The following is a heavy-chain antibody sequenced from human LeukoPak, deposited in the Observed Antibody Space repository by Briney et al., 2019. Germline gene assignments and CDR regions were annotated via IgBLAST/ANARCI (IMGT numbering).Heavy chain of an antibody. Sequence: GASVKVPCKASGGTFSSYTITWVRQAPGQGLEWMGRIIPIVGITNYAQKFQGRVTITADRSTSTAYMELSSLRSGDTAVYYCARPAAAPSALDYWGQGTLVTVSS. D-gene: IGHD6-13*01. CDR1: GGTFSSYT. CDR3: ARPAAAPSALDY. J-gene: IGHJ4*02. CDR2: IIPIVGIT. V-gene: IGHV1-69*02.